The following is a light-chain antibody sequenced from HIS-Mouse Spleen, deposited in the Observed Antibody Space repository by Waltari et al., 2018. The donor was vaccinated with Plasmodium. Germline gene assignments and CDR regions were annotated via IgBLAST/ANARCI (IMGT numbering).Light chain of an antibody. CDR2: AAS. CDR3: MQALQTPLT. J-gene: IGKJ4*01. CDR1: QGIRND. Sequence: DIQMTQSPSSLSASVGDRVTITCRASQGIRNDLGWYQQKPGKAPKRLIYAASSLRSGVPSRFSGSVSGTDFTLKISRVEAEDVGVYYCMQALQTPLTFGGGTKVEIK. V-gene: IGKV1-17*01.